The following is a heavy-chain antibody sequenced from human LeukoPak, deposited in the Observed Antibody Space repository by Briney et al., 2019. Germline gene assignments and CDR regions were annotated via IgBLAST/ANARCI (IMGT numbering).Heavy chain of an antibody. CDR3: ARGANCSSTSCYMDWFDP. J-gene: IGHJ5*02. V-gene: IGHV1-69*05. Sequence: GASVKVSCKASGGTFSSYAISWVRQAPGQGLEWMGGIIPIFGTANYAQKFQGRVTITTDESTSTAYVELSSLRSEDTAVYYCARGANCSSTSCYMDWFDPWGQGTLVTGSS. CDR2: IIPIFGTA. D-gene: IGHD2-2*02. CDR1: GGTFSSYA.